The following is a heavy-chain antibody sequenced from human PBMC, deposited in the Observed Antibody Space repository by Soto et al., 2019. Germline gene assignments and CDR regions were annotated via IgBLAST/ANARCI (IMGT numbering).Heavy chain of an antibody. Sequence: PSETLSLSCTVSGGSVSSGSYYWGWIRQPPGKGLEWIGSIYYSGRTNYNPSLKSRVTISVDKSKNHFSLKLSSVTAADTAVYYCARSEATGLDHWGQGTLVTVSS. V-gene: IGHV4-39*07. CDR1: GGSVSSGSYY. J-gene: IGHJ4*02. D-gene: IGHD1-26*01. CDR2: IYYSGRT. CDR3: ARSEATGLDH.